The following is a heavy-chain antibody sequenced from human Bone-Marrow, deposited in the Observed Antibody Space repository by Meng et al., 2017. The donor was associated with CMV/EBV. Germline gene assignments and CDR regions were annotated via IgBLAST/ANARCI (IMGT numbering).Heavy chain of an antibody. Sequence: CAAARCSLSRYGMYRVGQARGEGLLWDSSSNRNGGTRNYAGSVKGRFTISRDNAKNTLYLQMSSQRAEDAGVYYCARGRVGSFDYWGQGTLVTVSS. CDR3: ARGRVGSFDY. J-gene: IGHJ4*02. D-gene: IGHD2-2*03. CDR2: SNRNGGTR. V-gene: IGHV3-74*01. CDR1: RCSLSRYG.